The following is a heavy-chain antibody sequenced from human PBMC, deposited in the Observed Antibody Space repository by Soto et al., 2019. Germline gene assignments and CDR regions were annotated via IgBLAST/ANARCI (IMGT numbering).Heavy chain of an antibody. Sequence: GASVKVACEACGDTFTSYYMHWVRHSPGQGLEWMGIINPSGGSTSYAQKFQGRVTMTRDTSTSTVYMELSSLRGEDTAFYFCARDHDEDFGYDLDYFDYWGQGTLVTVSS. V-gene: IGHV1-46*01. CDR2: INPSGGST. D-gene: IGHD5-12*01. J-gene: IGHJ4*02. CDR1: GDTFTSYY. CDR3: ARDHDEDFGYDLDYFDY.